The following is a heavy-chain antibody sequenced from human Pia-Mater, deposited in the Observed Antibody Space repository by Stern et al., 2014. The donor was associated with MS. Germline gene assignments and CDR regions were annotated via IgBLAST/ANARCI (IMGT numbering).Heavy chain of an antibody. CDR2: IKQDGSEK. J-gene: IGHJ4*02. V-gene: IGHV3-7*01. Sequence: EVQLVQSGGGLVQPGGSLRLSCAASGLTLSSYWMSWVRQAQGKGLEWVAHIKQDGSEKYYVDSVKGRFTISRDNAKNSLFLQMNSLRAEDTAVYYCAADTRAMTVFYWGQGTLVTVSS. D-gene: IGHD2-21*02. CDR3: AADTRAMTVFY. CDR1: GLTLSSYW.